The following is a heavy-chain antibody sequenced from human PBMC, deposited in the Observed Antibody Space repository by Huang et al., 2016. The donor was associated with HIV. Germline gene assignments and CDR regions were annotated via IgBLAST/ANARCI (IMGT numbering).Heavy chain of an antibody. D-gene: IGHD3-22*01. CDR1: GGSFNGFY. CDR3: ARRGYYYDGSGFPGFDP. Sequence: QVQLQLWGAGLLKPSETLSLTCAVYGGSFNGFYWSWIRQPPGKGLEWISEIKDTGNTNSDPSLSVRGTMAVNTSKKQFSLQVKSVTVADTAIYYCARRGYYYDGSGFPGFDPWGRGALATVSS. V-gene: IGHV4-34*02. J-gene: IGHJ5*02. CDR2: IKDTGNT.